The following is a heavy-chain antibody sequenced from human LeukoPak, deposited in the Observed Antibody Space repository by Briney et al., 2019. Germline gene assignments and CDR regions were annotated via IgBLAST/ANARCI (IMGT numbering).Heavy chain of an antibody. CDR1: GYTFTNYA. V-gene: IGHV1-2*02. CDR3: ASGWDYSYGYFGY. J-gene: IGHJ4*02. D-gene: IGHD5-18*01. Sequence: ASVKVSCKASGYTFTNYAMNWVRQAPGQGLEWMGWINPNSGGTNYAQKFQGRVTMTRDTSISTAYMELSRLRSDDTAVYYCASGWDYSYGYFGYWGQGTLVTVSS. CDR2: INPNSGGT.